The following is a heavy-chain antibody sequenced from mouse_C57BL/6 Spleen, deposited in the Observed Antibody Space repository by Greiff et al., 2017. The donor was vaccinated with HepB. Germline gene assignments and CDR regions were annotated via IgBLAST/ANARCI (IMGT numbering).Heavy chain of an antibody. J-gene: IGHJ4*01. CDR3: ARSGAYYSNYDAMDY. V-gene: IGHV1-80*01. CDR1: GYAFSSYW. D-gene: IGHD2-5*01. Sequence: QVQLKESGAELVKPGASVKISCKASGYAFSSYWMNWVKQRPGKGLEWIGQIYPGDGDTNYNGKFKGKATLTADKSSSTAYMQLSSLTSEDSAVYFCARSGAYYSNYDAMDYWGQGTSVTVSS. CDR2: IYPGDGDT.